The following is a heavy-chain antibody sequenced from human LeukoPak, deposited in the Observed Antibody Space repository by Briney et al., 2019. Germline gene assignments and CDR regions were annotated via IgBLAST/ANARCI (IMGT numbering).Heavy chain of an antibody. J-gene: IGHJ4*02. CDR2: ISYDGSNE. CDR3: AREREQQLAEIGY. D-gene: IGHD6-13*01. CDR1: GFTFSNYA. V-gene: IGHV3-30*04. Sequence: GGSLRLSCAASGFTFSNYAMHWVRQAPGKGLEWVAVISYDGSNEHCADSVKGRFTISRDNSKNTLYLQMNSLRTEDTAVYYCAREREQQLAEIGYWGQGTLVTVSS.